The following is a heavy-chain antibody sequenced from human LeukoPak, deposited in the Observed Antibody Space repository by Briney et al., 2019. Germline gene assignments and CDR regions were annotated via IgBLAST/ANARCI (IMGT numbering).Heavy chain of an antibody. V-gene: IGHV3-21*01. Sequence: PGGCLRLSCAASGFTFSSYSMNWVRQAPGKGLEWVSSISSSSSNIYYADSVKGRFTISRDNAKNSLYLQMNSMRAEDTAVYYCARGVYTGYFDYWGQGTLVTVSS. CDR1: GFTFSSYS. CDR2: ISSSSSNI. D-gene: IGHD5/OR15-5a*01. J-gene: IGHJ4*02. CDR3: ARGVYTGYFDY.